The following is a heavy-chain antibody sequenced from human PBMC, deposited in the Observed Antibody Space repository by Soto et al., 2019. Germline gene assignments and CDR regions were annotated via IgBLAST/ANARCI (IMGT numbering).Heavy chain of an antibody. D-gene: IGHD1-26*01. Sequence: PGGSLRLSCAASGFTVSGKYMTWVRQAPGKGLEWVSLIQSGGTTYYAAPVKGRFVVSRDDSKDIVYLQMNSLKIEDTGVYYCTTDSRTTLPEIRFDYWGHGTQVTVSS. CDR2: IQSGGTT. CDR3: TTDSRTTLPEIRFDY. V-gene: IGHV3-66*01. CDR1: GFTVSGKY. J-gene: IGHJ4*01.